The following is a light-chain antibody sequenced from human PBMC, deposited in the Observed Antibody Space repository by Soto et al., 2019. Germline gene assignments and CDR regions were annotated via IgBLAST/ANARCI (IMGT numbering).Light chain of an antibody. J-gene: IGKJ5*01. CDR2: DAS. V-gene: IGKV1-33*01. Sequence: DIQMTQSPASLSGSVLGGCTITFQASQDIPNYLNWYQHKPGRAPMLLLYDASSLETGVPSRFSGSGSGTDFTLTISSLQPEDVATYYSQHYDHLPITFGQGTRLEI. CDR3: QHYDHLPIT. CDR1: QDIPNY.